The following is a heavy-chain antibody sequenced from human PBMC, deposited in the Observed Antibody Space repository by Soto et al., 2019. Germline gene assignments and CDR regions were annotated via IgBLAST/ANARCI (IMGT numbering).Heavy chain of an antibody. D-gene: IGHD3-10*01. CDR1: GFPFTTYY. J-gene: IGHJ4*02. CDR2: INPSGDAK. V-gene: IGHV1-46*01. Sequence: ASVKVSCKASGFPFTTYYMHWVRQAPGQGLEWMGVINPSGDAKTYAQNFQGRVTVTKDTSASTVYMELSSLRSEDTAVYYCARDWELGYWGQGTLVTVSS. CDR3: ARDWELGY.